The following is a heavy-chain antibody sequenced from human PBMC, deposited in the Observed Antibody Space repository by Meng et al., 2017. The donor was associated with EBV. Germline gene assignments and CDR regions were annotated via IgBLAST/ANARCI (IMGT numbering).Heavy chain of an antibody. CDR3: AHIIAARPFDY. Sequence: QLPLKESGPPLAKPTQTLTLTCTFSGFSLSTRGVGVGWIRQPPGKALEWLALIYWDDDKRYSPSLKSRLTITKDTSKNQVVLTMTNVDPVDAATYYCAHIIAARPFDYWGQGTLVTVSS. J-gene: IGHJ4*02. CDR2: IYWDDDK. V-gene: IGHV2-5*02. CDR1: GFSLSTRGVG. D-gene: IGHD6-6*01.